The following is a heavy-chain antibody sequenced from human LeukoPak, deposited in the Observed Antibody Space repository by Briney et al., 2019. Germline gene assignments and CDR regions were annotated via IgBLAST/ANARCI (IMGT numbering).Heavy chain of an antibody. CDR3: ARTVTVKGMDY. J-gene: IGHJ4*02. D-gene: IGHD4-11*01. V-gene: IGHV4-39*01. CDR1: GGSISSSSYY. CDR2: MYYSGST. Sequence: PSETLSLTCTVSGGSISSSSYYWGWIRQPPGKGLEWIGSMYYSGSTYYNPSLKSRVTISVDTSKNQFSLKLSSVTAADTAVYYCARTVTVKGMDYWGQGTLVTVSS.